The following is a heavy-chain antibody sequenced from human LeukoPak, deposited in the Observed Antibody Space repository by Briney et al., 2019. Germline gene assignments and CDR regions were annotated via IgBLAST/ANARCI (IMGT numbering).Heavy chain of an antibody. CDR3: ARTRGLFDH. J-gene: IGHJ4*02. D-gene: IGHD2-2*01. CDR2: INPSGCST. Sequence: VASVKVSCKASGYTFAIYYIHWVRQAPGQGLEWVGIINPSGCSTSYTQKFQGRLTMTRDTSTSTVYVELTSLRSEDTVVYYCARTRGLFDHWGQGTLVTVSS. V-gene: IGHV1-46*01. CDR1: GYTFAIYY.